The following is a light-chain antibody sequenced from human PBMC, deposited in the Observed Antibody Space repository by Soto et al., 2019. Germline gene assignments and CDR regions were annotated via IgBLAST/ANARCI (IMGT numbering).Light chain of an antibody. CDR1: SGDVGGYDY. V-gene: IGLV2-14*01. CDR2: EVT. CDR3: SSHTSGSTRV. J-gene: IGLJ1*01. Sequence: ALTQPASVSGSPGQSIAISCTGTSGDVGGYDYVSWYQQHPDKAPKLMIYEVTKRPSWVSNRFSGSKSGNTASLTISGLQPDDEADYYCSSHTSGSTRVFGSGTKVTVL.